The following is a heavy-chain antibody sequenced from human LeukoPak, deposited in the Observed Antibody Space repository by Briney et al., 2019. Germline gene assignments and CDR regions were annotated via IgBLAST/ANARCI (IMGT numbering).Heavy chain of an antibody. CDR3: AKAILTGSYRGYFDY. CDR2: IYWYGDST. D-gene: IGHD3-9*01. V-gene: IGHV3-20*04. Sequence: GGSLRLSCAASGFTFDDYGMSWVRQAPGKGLEWVSGIYWYGDSTVYADSVKGQFTISRDNSKNTLYLQMNSLRAEDTAVYYCAKAILTGSYRGYFDYWGQGTLVTVSS. J-gene: IGHJ4*02. CDR1: GFTFDDYG.